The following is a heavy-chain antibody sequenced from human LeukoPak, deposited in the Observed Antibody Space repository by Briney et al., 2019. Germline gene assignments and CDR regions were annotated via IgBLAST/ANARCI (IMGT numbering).Heavy chain of an antibody. CDR1: GGTFSSYA. CDR3: ARTRSSSSSWYGQFDY. D-gene: IGHD6-13*01. V-gene: IGHV1-69*06. CDR2: IIPIFGTA. Sequence: SVKVSCKASGGTFSSYAISWVRQAPGQGLEWMGGIIPIFGTANYAQKFQGRVTITADKSTSTAYMELSSLGSEDTAVYYCARTRSSSSSWYGQFDYWGQGTLVTVSS. J-gene: IGHJ4*02.